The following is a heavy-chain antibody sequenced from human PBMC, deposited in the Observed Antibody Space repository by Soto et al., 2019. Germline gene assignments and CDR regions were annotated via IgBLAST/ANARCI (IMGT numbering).Heavy chain of an antibody. CDR1: GYTFTGYY. CDR3: ARDGDYSSSRYYFDY. J-gene: IGHJ4*02. V-gene: IGHV1-2*04. D-gene: IGHD6-13*01. CDR2: INPNSGGT. Sequence: ASVKVYCKASGYTFTGYYMHWVRQAPGQGLEWMGWINPNSGGTNYAQKFQGWVTMTRDTSISTAYMELSRLRSDDTAVYYCARDGDYSSSRYYFDYWGQGTLVTVSS.